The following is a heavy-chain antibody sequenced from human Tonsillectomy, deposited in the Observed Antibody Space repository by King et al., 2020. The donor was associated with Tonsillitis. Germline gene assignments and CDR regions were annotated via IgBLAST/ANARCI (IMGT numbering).Heavy chain of an antibody. V-gene: IGHV3-7*01. CDR1: GFTFSSYW. CDR3: ARNDGPDV. CDR2: INQDGSEK. J-gene: IGHJ6*02. D-gene: IGHD3-16*01. Sequence: VQLVESGGGLVQPGGSLRLSCATSGFTFSSYWMSWVRQAPGKGLEWVANINQDGSEKYSVDSVKGRFTISRDDAKNSLYLQMNSLRVEDTAVYYCARNDGPDVWGQGTTVTVSS.